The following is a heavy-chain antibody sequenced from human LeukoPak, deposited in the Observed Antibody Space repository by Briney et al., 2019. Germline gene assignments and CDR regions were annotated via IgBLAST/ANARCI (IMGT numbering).Heavy chain of an antibody. CDR3: AAAGSSYFDY. Sequence: GSLRLSCAASGFTFSSYAMHWVRQAPGKGLEWVAVISYDGSNKYYADSVKGRFTISRDNSKNTLYLQMNSLRAEDTAVYYCAAAGSSYFDYWGQGTLVTVSS. D-gene: IGHD3-10*01. V-gene: IGHV3-30-3*01. CDR2: ISYDGSNK. CDR1: GFTFSSYA. J-gene: IGHJ4*02.